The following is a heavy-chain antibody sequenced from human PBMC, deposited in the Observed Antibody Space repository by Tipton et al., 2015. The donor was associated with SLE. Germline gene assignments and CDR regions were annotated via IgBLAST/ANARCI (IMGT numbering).Heavy chain of an antibody. V-gene: IGHV3-7*01. Sequence: SLRLSCAASGFIFSSTWMTWVRQAPGKGLEWVANIKGDGSEKHYVDSVKGRFTISRDNAENSVYLEMSSLKAEDTALYYCVANIPPHYPAFWGQGTLVTVSS. J-gene: IGHJ4*02. CDR2: IKGDGSEK. D-gene: IGHD4/OR15-4a*01. CDR3: VANIPPHYPAF. CDR1: GFIFSSTW.